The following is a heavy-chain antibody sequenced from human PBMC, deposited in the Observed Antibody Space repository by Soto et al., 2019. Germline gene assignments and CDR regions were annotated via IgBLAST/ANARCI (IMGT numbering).Heavy chain of an antibody. CDR1: GGYISAYY. D-gene: IGHD3-10*01. CDR3: ARARITMVREVIKYNMDV. V-gene: IGHV4-59*01. CDR2: IYNSGST. J-gene: IGHJ6*02. Sequence: SETLSLTCTVSGGYISAYYWSWIRRPPGKGLEWIGYIYNSGSTHSNPSLQSRVTISVDTSKNQFSLKLSSVTAADTAIYYCARARITMVREVIKYNMDVWGQGTTVTVSS.